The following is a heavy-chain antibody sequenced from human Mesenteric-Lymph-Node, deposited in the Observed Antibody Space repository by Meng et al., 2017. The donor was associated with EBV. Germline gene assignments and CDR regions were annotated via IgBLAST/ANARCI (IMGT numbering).Heavy chain of an antibody. CDR1: GVTFSSNA. J-gene: IGHJ4*02. CDR2: IIPIFATP. D-gene: IGHD4-23*01. CDR3: ASSPGGNGASLEY. Sequence: QGKLVQFGVWVRKHGSSGKVSCKASGVTFSSNAISWVRQDLGQGLEWMGGIIPIFATPVYAQKFQGRVPINADESMPTVYMDLSSLRSEDTAVYYCASSPGGNGASLEYWGQGTLVTVSS. V-gene: IGHV1-69*01.